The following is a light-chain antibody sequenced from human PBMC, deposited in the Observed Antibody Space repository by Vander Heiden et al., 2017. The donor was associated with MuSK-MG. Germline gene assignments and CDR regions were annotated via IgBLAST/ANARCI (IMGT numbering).Light chain of an antibody. Sequence: SSVLTQPPSVSVAPGKTASVTCGRRELGGKTVHWYQQRPGQAPVLVIYDDSDRPSGIPERFSGANSGNTATLTISRVEAGDEADYFCQVWDVRSDHVIFGGGTKLTVL. CDR1: ELGGKT. J-gene: IGLJ2*01. CDR3: QVWDVRSDHVI. CDR2: DDS. V-gene: IGLV3-21*04.